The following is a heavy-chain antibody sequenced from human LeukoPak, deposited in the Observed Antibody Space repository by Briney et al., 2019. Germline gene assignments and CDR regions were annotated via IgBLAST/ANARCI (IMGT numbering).Heavy chain of an antibody. CDR1: GFTFSSYG. J-gene: IGHJ4*02. Sequence: PGGSLRLSCAASGFTFSSYGMHWVRQAPGKGLEWVAVIWYDGSNKYYADSVKGRFTISRDNSKNTLYLQMNSLRAEDTAVYYCARERGSGIAAAVTYYFDYWGQGTLVTVSS. V-gene: IGHV3-33*01. CDR3: ARERGSGIAAAVTYYFDY. CDR2: IWYDGSNK. D-gene: IGHD6-13*01.